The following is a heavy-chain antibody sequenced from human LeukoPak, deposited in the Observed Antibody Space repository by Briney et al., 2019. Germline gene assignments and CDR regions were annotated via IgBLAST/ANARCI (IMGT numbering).Heavy chain of an antibody. D-gene: IGHD6-13*01. CDR2: IKQDGSEK. J-gene: IGHJ5*02. CDR3: ARDDSSSWYFTKYNWFDP. Sequence: TGGSLRLSCAASGFTFSSYWMSWVRQAPGKGLEWVANIKQDGSEKYYVDSVKGRFTISRDNAKNSLYLQMNSLRAEDTAVYYCARDDSSSWYFTKYNWFDPWGQGILVTVSS. CDR1: GFTFSSYW. V-gene: IGHV3-7*01.